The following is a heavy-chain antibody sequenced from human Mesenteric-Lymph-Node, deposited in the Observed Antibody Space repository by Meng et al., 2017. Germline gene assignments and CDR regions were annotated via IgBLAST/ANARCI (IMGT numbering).Heavy chain of an antibody. V-gene: IGHV4-30-4*01. D-gene: IGHD5-12*01. CDR1: GGSISSGDYY. CDR3: ARELGVATSIAGFVY. Sequence: QVQLQESGPGLVKPSQTLSLICTVSGGSISSGDYYWSWLRQPPGEGLEWIGYIYYSGSTYYNPSLKSRVTISVDTSKNQFSLRLSSVTAADTAVYYCARELGVATSIAGFVYWGQGTLVTVSS. J-gene: IGHJ4*02. CDR2: IYYSGST.